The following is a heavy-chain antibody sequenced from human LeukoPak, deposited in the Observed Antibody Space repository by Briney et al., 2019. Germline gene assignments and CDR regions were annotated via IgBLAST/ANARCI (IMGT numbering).Heavy chain of an antibody. CDR1: GYTFTGYY. J-gene: IGHJ6*03. CDR3: ARDYKWLRLSDYYYYMDV. CDR2: INPNSGGT. Sequence: ASVKVSCKASGYTFTGYYMHWVRQAPGQGLEWMGWINPNSGGTNYAQKFQGRVTMTRDTSISTAYMELSRLRSDDTAVYYCARDYKWLRLSDYYYYMDVWGKGTTVTVSS. V-gene: IGHV1-2*02. D-gene: IGHD5-12*01.